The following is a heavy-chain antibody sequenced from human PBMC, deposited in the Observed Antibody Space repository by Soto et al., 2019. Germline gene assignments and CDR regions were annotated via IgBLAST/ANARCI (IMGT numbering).Heavy chain of an antibody. CDR1: GGSFSGYY. D-gene: IGHD5-12*01. Sequence: SETLSLTCAVYGGSFSGYYWSWIRQPPGKGLEWIGEINHSGSTNYNPSLKSRVTISVDTSKNQFSLKLSSVTAADTAVYYCARLPPVEMATITGQTSDYWGQGTLVTVSS. CDR2: INHSGST. CDR3: ARLPPVEMATITGQTSDY. J-gene: IGHJ4*02. V-gene: IGHV4-34*01.